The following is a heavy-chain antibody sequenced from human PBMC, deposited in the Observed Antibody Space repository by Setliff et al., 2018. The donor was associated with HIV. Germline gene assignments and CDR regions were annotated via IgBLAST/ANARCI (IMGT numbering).Heavy chain of an antibody. V-gene: IGHV1-2*06. J-gene: IGHJ4*02. D-gene: IGHD3-9*01. CDR1: GYTFTNYY. CDR2: INPNSGGA. Sequence: ASVKVSCKASGYTFTNYYIHWVRQAPGQGLEWMGRINPNSGGANYAQKLQGRVTITRDISASTAYMELSSLRSEDTAVYYCARSGLVYDDVLTGPPTDYWGQGTLVTVSS. CDR3: ARSGLVYDDVLTGPPTDY.